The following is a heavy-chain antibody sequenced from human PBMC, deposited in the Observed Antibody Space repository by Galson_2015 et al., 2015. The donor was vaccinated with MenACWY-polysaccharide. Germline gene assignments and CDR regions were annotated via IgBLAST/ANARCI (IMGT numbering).Heavy chain of an antibody. CDR3: AKGRMAARPHWFGP. CDR2: ISYNGIHK. V-gene: IGHV3-30*18. D-gene: IGHD6-6*01. CDR1: GFTFTASG. Sequence: SLRLSCAASGFTFTASGMHWVRQAPGKGLEWGAVISYNGIHKHYTNSMRGRFTISRDKSKNSLYLEMNSLRAEDTAVYYCAKGRMAARPHWFGPWGQGTLFPVSS. J-gene: IGHJ5*02.